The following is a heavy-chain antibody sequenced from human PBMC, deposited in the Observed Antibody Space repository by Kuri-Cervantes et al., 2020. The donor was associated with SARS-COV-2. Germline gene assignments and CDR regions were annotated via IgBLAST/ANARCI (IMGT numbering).Heavy chain of an antibody. CDR1: GFTFVDYA. Sequence: GGSLRLSCAASGFTFVDYAMHWVRQAPGKGLEWVSSISSSSSYIYYADSVKGRFTISRDNAKNSLYLQMNSLRAEDTAVYYCARDEASDDPPKYYYYGMDVWGQGTTVTVSS. D-gene: IGHD2-2*01. V-gene: IGHV3-21*01. J-gene: IGHJ6*02. CDR2: ISSSSSYI. CDR3: ARDEASDDPPKYYYYGMDV.